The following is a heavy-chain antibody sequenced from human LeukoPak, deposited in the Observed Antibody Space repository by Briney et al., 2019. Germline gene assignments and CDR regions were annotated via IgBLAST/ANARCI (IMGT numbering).Heavy chain of an antibody. Sequence: PSQTLSLTCTVSGGSISSGSYYWSWIRQPAGKGPEWIGRIYTSGSTNYNPSLKSRVTISVDTSKNQFSLKLSSVTAADTAVYYCARERVAATNGFDYWGQGTLVTVSS. CDR3: ARERVAATNGFDY. CDR1: GGSISSGSYY. CDR2: IYTSGST. V-gene: IGHV4-61*02. J-gene: IGHJ4*02. D-gene: IGHD2-15*01.